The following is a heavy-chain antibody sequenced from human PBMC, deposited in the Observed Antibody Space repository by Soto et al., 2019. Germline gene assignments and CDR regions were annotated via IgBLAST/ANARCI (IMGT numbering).Heavy chain of an antibody. CDR1: GYTFTSYG. D-gene: IGHD6-6*01. J-gene: IGHJ5*02. Sequence: ASVTVSCQASGYTFTSYGISWVRQAPGQGLEWMGWISAYNGNTNYAQKLQGRVTMTTDTSTSTAYMELRSLRSDDTAVYYCARDSRLGAVEYSSSSWGQGTLVTVSS. CDR3: ARDSRLGAVEYSSSS. V-gene: IGHV1-18*01. CDR2: ISAYNGNT.